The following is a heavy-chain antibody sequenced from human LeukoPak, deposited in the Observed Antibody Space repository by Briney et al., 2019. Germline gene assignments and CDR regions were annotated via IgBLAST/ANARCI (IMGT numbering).Heavy chain of an antibody. V-gene: IGHV4-59*12. Sequence: PSETLSLTCTVSGGSISSYYWSWIRQPPGKGLEWIGYIYYSGSTNYNPSLKSRVTISVDTSKNQFSLKLSSVTAADTAVYYCARAGGFFSPFGYWGQGTLVTVPS. CDR1: GGSISSYY. D-gene: IGHD3-16*01. CDR3: ARAGGFFSPFGY. J-gene: IGHJ4*02. CDR2: IYYSGST.